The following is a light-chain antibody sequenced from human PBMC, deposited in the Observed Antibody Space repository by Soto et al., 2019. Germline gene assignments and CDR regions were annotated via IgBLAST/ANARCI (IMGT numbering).Light chain of an antibody. CDR3: QQYGSSPQT. Sequence: EIVLTQSPGTLSLSPGERATLSCRASQSVRNNYLAWYQQKPGQAPRLLIHGASSRATGIPDRFSGSGSGTDFTLTINRLEPEDFAVYSCQQYGSSPQTFGQGTKVDIK. CDR1: QSVRNNY. J-gene: IGKJ1*01. CDR2: GAS. V-gene: IGKV3-20*01.